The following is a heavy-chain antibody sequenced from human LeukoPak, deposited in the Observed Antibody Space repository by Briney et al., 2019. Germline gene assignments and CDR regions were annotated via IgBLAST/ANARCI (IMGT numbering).Heavy chain of an antibody. CDR3: ARIRSRGSGSYLRDY. V-gene: IGHV4-34*01. Sequence: SETLSLTCAVYGGSFSGYYWSWIRQPPGKGLEWIGEINHSGSTNYNPSLKSRVTISVDTSKNQFSLKLSSVTAADTAVYYCARIRSRGSGSYLRDYWGQGTLVTVSS. J-gene: IGHJ4*02. CDR2: INHSGST. D-gene: IGHD3-10*01. CDR1: GGSFSGYY.